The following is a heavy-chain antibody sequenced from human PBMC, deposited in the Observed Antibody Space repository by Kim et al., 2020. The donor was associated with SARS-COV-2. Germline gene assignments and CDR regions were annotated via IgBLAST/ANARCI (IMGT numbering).Heavy chain of an antibody. D-gene: IGHD6-19*01. J-gene: IGHJ6*02. CDR3: AKDLYSTGGGMDV. V-gene: IGHV3-9*01. Sequence: YADSVKCRFTISRDNAKNSLYLQMNSLRAEDTALYYCAKDLYSTGGGMDVWGQGTTVTVSS.